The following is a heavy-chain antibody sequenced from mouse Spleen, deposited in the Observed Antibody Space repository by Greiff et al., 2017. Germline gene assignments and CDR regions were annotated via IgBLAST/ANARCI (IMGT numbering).Heavy chain of an antibody. CDR1: GFTFSSYY. CDR2: ISSGGGST. V-gene: IGHV5-6-4*01. J-gene: IGHJ2*01. D-gene: IGHD2-1*01. CDR3: ARDRNYGFDY. Sequence: DVMLVESGGGLVKLGGSLKLSCAASGFTFSSYYMSWVRQTPEKRLEWVATISSGGGSTYYPDSVKGRFTISRDNAKNTLYLQMSSLNSEDTAVYYCARDRNYGFDYWGQGTTLTVSS.